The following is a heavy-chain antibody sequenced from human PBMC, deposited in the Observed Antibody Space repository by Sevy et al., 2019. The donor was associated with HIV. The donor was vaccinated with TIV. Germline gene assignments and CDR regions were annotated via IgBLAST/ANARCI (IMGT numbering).Heavy chain of an antibody. CDR1: GGSISSGGYS. V-gene: IGHV4-30-2*01. J-gene: IGHJ5*02. Sequence: SETLSLTCAVSGGSISSGGYSWSWIRQPPGKGLEWIGYIYHSGSTSYNPSLKSRVTISVDRSKNPFSLKLSSVTAADTAVYYCASYYYDSSGYYNNWFDPWGQGTLVTVSS. CDR2: IYHSGST. D-gene: IGHD3-22*01. CDR3: ASYYYDSSGYYNNWFDP.